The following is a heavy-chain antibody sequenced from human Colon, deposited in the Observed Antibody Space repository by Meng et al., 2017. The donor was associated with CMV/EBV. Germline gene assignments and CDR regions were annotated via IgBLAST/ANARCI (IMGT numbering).Heavy chain of an antibody. V-gene: IGHV3-13*01. D-gene: IGHD1-26*01. CDR2: IGTTDDT. J-gene: IGHJ5*02. CDR1: GFTFSNYD. CDR3: ARGWSHTGGWFDP. Sequence: GESLKISCAASGFTFSNYDMHWVRQPAGKGLEWVSSIGTTDDTYYLGSVKGRFTISRENANNSLYLQMNSLRAGDTAMYYCARGWSHTGGWFDPWGQGTLVTVPQ.